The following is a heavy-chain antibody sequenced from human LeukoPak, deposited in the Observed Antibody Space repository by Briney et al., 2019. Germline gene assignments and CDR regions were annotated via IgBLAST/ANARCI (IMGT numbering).Heavy chain of an antibody. J-gene: IGHJ4*02. CDR1: GGTFSSYA. CDR3: ARVGDHYYSQFDY. Sequence: SVKVSCKASGGTFSSYAISWVRQAPGQGLEWMGGIIPIFGTANYAQKFQGRVTITTDESTSTAYMELSSLRSEDTAVYYCARVGDHYYSQFDYWGQGTLATVSS. D-gene: IGHD2-21*01. V-gene: IGHV1-69*05. CDR2: IIPIFGTA.